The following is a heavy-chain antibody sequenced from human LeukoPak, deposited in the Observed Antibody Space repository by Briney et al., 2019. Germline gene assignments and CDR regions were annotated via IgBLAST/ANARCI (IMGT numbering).Heavy chain of an antibody. V-gene: IGHV3-23*01. CDR3: AKDLGDIVVVPAASFDY. D-gene: IGHD2-2*01. Sequence: GGSLRLSCAASGFTFSYAWMSWVRQAPGKGLEWVSAISGSGGSTYYADSVKGRFTISRDNSKNTLYLQMNSLRAEDTAVYYCAKDLGDIVVVPAASFDYWGQGTLVTVSS. CDR2: ISGSGGST. CDR1: GFTFSYA. J-gene: IGHJ4*02.